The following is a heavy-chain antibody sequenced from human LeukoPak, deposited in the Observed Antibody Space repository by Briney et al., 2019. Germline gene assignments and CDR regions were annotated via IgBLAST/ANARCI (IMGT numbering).Heavy chain of an antibody. Sequence: PGGSLRLSCAASGFIFSSSAMHWVRQAPDKGQEWMAVIADDGNDKYYADSVKGRFIISRDNSKNTLYLQMNSLRTEDTALYYCATVDDLDAFGIWGQGTMVTVS. V-gene: IGHV3-30*04. J-gene: IGHJ3*02. CDR1: GFIFSSSA. D-gene: IGHD2-2*03. CDR3: ATVDDLDAFGI. CDR2: IADDGNDK.